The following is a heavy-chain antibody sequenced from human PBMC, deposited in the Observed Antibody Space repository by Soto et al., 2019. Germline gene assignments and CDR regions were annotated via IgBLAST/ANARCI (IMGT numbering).Heavy chain of an antibody. V-gene: IGHV4-31*03. CDR2: IYYSGST. J-gene: IGHJ5*02. CDR3: ARMIAAAGNNWFDP. CDR1: GGSISSGGYY. D-gene: IGHD6-13*01. Sequence: QVQLQESGPGLVKPSQTLSLTCTVSGGSISSGGYYWSWIRQHPGKGLEWIGYIYYSGSTYYNPSLKSRVTISVDTSKNQFPLKLSSVTAADTAVYYCARMIAAAGNNWFDPWGQGTLVTVSS.